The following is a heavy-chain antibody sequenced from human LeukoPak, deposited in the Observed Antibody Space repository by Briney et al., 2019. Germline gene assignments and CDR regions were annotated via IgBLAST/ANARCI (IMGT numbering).Heavy chain of an antibody. D-gene: IGHD3-16*02. CDR1: GGSIDSTNW. J-gene: IGHJ4*01. CDR3: ARSHDHLWGNYPDY. V-gene: IGHV4/OR15-8*01. CDR2: IHHDGRI. Sequence: SETLSLTCDVSGGSIDSTNWWNWVRQPPGKGLEWIGEIHHDGRINYNPSLKSRVTLSVDKSKNQFSLRLNSVTAADTAMYYCARSHDHLWGNYPDYWGQEPWSPSLQ.